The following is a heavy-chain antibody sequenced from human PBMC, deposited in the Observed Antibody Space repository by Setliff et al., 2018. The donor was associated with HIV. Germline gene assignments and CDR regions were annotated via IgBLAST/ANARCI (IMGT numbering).Heavy chain of an antibody. Sequence: GESLKISCAASGLTFSSYWMSWVRQAPGKGLEWMANIKEDGSEKYYVDSVKGRFTISRDNTKNSLYLQLNSLRAEDTAVYYCARDVLDLVISVYGFWGQGIPVTVSS. V-gene: IGHV3-7*03. D-gene: IGHD3-22*01. J-gene: IGHJ4*02. CDR1: GLTFSSYW. CDR3: ARDVLDLVISVYGF. CDR2: IKEDGSEK.